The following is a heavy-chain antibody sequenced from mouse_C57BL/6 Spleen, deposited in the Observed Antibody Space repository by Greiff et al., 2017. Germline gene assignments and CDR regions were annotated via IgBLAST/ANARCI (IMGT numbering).Heavy chain of an antibody. V-gene: IGHV5-17*01. CDR3: AGRGELYKGYAMDY. Sequence: DVKLVESGGGLVKPGGSLKLSCAASGFTFSDYGMHWVRQAPEKGLEWVAYISSGSSTIYYADTVKGRFTISRDNAKNTLFLQMTSLRSEDTAMYYCAGRGELYKGYAMDYWGQGTSVTVSS. D-gene: IGHD2-1*01. CDR2: ISSGSSTI. CDR1: GFTFSDYG. J-gene: IGHJ4*01.